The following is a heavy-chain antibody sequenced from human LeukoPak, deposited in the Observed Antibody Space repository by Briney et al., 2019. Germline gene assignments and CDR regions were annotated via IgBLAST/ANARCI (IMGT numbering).Heavy chain of an antibody. V-gene: IGHV3-7*01. J-gene: IGHJ4*02. CDR1: GFTFSSYW. D-gene: IGHD5-18*01. CDR3: ARDMDPKYSYGYSLWG. CDR2: IKQDGSEK. Sequence: PGGSLRLSCAASGFTFSSYWMSWVRQAPGRGLEWVANIKQDGSEKYYVDSVKDRFTISRDNAKNSLYLQMNSLRAEDTAVYYCARDMDPKYSYGYSLWGWGQGTLVTVSS.